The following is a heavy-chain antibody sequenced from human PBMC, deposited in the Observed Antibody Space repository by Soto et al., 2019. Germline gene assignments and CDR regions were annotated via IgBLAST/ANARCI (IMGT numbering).Heavy chain of an antibody. Sequence: SVKVSCKASGGTFSSYAISWVRQAPGQGLEWMGGIIPIFGTANYAQKFQGRVTITADESTSTAYMELSSLRSEDTAVYYCASMRGGYDSRGYDYWGQGTLVTVSS. D-gene: IGHD3-22*01. CDR1: GGTFSSYA. CDR2: IIPIFGTA. CDR3: ASMRGGYDSRGYDY. J-gene: IGHJ4*02. V-gene: IGHV1-69*13.